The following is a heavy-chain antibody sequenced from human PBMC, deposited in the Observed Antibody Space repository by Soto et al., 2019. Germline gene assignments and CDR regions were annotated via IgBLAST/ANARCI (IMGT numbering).Heavy chain of an antibody. CDR3: VRQVGATGPYSYAV. J-gene: IGHJ3*01. Sequence: QVQLQESGPGVVKPSETLSLTCTVTGASVINDYWNWIRQPPGKGLEWIGFVYDSGSTSYNSSLKSRLTISVDTPKNQFSLKLSSVTAADTAVYYCVRQVGATGPYSYAVWGQGTMVTVSS. CDR2: VYDSGST. D-gene: IGHD1-26*01. CDR1: GASVINDY. V-gene: IGHV4-59*02.